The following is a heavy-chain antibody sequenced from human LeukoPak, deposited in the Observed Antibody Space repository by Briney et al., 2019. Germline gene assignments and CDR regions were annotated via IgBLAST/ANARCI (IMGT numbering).Heavy chain of an antibody. D-gene: IGHD3-22*01. J-gene: IGHJ4*02. V-gene: IGHV3-7*05. CDR2: IKQDGSEK. Sequence: GGSLRLSCAASRFTFSSYWMTWVRQAPGKGLEWVANIKQDGSEKHYVDSVQGRFTISRDNAKNSLYLQMNSLRAEGSAMYYCTRDVGYDSSGSYPYYFDYWGLGTLVTVSS. CDR3: TRDVGYDSSGSYPYYFDY. CDR1: RFTFSSYW.